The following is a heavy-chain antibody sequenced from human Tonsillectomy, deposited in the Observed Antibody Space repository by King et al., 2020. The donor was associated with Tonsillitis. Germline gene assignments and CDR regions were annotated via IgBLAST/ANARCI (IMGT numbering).Heavy chain of an antibody. CDR3: AKDTSYAVGLGEFYYFDY. V-gene: IGHV3-23*04. D-gene: IGHD3-10*01. CDR2: ISGSGGST. J-gene: IGHJ4*02. CDR1: GFTFSSYA. Sequence: VQLVESGGGLVQPGGSLRLSCAASGFTFSSYAMSWVRQAPGKGLEWVSAISGSGGSTYYADSGKGRFIISRDNSKNTLYLQMNSLRAEDTAVYYCAKDTSYAVGLGEFYYFDYWGQGTLVTVSS.